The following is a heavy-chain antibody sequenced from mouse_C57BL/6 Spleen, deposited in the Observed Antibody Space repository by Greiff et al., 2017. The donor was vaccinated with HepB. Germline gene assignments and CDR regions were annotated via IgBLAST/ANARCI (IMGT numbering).Heavy chain of an antibody. V-gene: IGHV1-55*01. J-gene: IGHJ4*01. CDR1: GYTFTSYW. D-gene: IGHD1-1*01. Sequence: VKLQQPGAELVQPGASVKMSCKASGYTFTSYWITWVKQRPGPGLEWIGDIYPGSGSTNYNEKFKSKATLTVDTSSSTDYMQLSSLTTEDSAVYDCARSDGSSYAMDYWGQGTSVTVSS. CDR2: IYPGSGST. CDR3: ARSDGSSYAMDY.